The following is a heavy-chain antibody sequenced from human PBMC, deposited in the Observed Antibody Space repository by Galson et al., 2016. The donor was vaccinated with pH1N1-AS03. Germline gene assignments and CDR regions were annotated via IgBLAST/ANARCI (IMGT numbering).Heavy chain of an antibody. Sequence: SVKVSCKASGYTFSNYGITWVRQAPGQGLQWMGWIKNNNDNTIYGQNFQGRVTLTTDPSTNTAYMELKNLRSDDTGVYYCARAFEEYLLRDYSSVFDSGGQGTLVTGSS. V-gene: IGHV1-18*01. D-gene: IGHD2/OR15-2a*01. CDR2: IKNNNDNT. CDR1: GYTFSNYG. CDR3: ARAFEEYLLRDYSSVFDS. J-gene: IGHJ4*02.